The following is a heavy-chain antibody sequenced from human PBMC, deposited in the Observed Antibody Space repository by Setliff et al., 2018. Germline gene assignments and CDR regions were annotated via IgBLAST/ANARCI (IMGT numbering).Heavy chain of an antibody. CDR1: GFSFTTYT. V-gene: IGHV3-21*01. Sequence: GGSLRLSCAASGFSFTTYTMNWIRQAPGQGLEWVSSIDTSSTWIYYADSVKGRFTISRDNAKNSLYLLMKSVRVDDTAVYYCARSINGYQQRYDIWGQGALVTVS. CDR3: ARSINGYQQRYDI. CDR2: IDTSSTWI. D-gene: IGHD3-22*01. J-gene: IGHJ4*02.